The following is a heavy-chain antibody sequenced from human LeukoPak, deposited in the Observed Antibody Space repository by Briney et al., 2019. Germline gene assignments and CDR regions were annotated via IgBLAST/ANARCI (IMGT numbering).Heavy chain of an antibody. Sequence: SETLSLTCTVSGGSISSYYWSWIRQPAGKGLEWIGYIYYSGSTYYNPSLKSRVTISVDTSKNQFSLKLSSVTAADTAVYYCATSPRIQLWLFDYWGQGTLVTVSS. J-gene: IGHJ4*02. CDR2: IYYSGST. CDR3: ATSPRIQLWLFDY. D-gene: IGHD5-18*01. V-gene: IGHV4-59*06. CDR1: GGSISSYY.